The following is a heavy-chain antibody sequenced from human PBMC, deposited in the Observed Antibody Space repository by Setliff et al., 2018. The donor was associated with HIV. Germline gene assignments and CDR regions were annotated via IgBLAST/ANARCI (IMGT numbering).Heavy chain of an antibody. CDR1: GGSVISINS. CDR2: IFKSGDT. J-gene: IGHJ4*02. Sequence: SETLSLTCDVSGGSVISINSWSWVRQSPGKGLEWIGEIFKSGDTGYNPPLRSRVTMSLDGSKNQLSLTLTSVTAADTAVYYCVTSSSWSPRLNFWGPGMLVTVSS. V-gene: IGHV4-4*02. CDR3: VTSSSWSPRLNF. D-gene: IGHD6-13*01.